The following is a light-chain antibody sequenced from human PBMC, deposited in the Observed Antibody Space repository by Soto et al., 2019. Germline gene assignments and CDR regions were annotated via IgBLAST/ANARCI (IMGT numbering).Light chain of an antibody. CDR1: SSNIGSNT. J-gene: IGLJ1*01. V-gene: IGLV1-44*01. Sequence: QSVLTQSPSASGTPGQRVTISCSGSSSNIGSNTVSWYQQLPGTAPNLLIYSNTQRPSGVPDRFSGSKSGTSASLAISGLQSEDEADYYCATWDDSLNGYVFGTGTQLTVL. CDR2: SNT. CDR3: ATWDDSLNGYV.